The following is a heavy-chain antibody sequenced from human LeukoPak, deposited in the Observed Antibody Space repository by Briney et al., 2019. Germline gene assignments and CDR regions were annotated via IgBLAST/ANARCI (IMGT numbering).Heavy chain of an antibody. J-gene: IGHJ6*04. CDR3: ARGPPYAPGVLDV. Sequence: SETLSLTCAVYGGSFSGYYWSWIRQPPGKGLEWIGEINHSGSTNYNPSLNIRVTISVDTSKNQFSLNLNSVTAADTAVYYCARGPPYAPGVLDVWGKGTTVTISS. D-gene: IGHD7-27*01. CDR1: GGSFSGYY. CDR2: INHSGST. V-gene: IGHV4-34*01.